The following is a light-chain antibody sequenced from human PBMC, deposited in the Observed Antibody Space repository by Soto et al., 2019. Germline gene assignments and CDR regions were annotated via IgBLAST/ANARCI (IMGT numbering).Light chain of an antibody. CDR1: QSVSSSY. J-gene: IGKJ5*01. CDR3: QQYGNSPIT. CDR2: GAS. Sequence: EIVLTQSPGTLSLSPGERATLSCRASQSVSSSYLAWYQRKPGQAPRLLIYGASTRATGIPDRFSGSGSGTDFTLTISRLEPEDFAVYYCQQYGNSPITFGQGTRLEIK. V-gene: IGKV3-20*01.